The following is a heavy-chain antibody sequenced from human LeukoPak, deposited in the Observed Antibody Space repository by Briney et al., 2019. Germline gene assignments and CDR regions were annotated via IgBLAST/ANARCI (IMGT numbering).Heavy chain of an antibody. CDR1: GFTFSSYG. Sequence: HSGRSLRLSCAASGFTFSSYGMHWVRQAPGKGLEWVAVIPYDGSNKYYADSVKGRFTISRDNSKNTLYLQMNSLRAEDTAVYYCANPFDAYYYDSSGYPTGYWGQGTLVTVSS. CDR2: IPYDGSNK. V-gene: IGHV3-30*18. CDR3: ANPFDAYYYDSSGYPTGY. J-gene: IGHJ4*02. D-gene: IGHD3-22*01.